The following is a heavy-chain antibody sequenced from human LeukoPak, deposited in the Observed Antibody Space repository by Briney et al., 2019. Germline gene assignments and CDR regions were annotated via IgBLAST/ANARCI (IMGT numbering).Heavy chain of an antibody. CDR1: GFSLSTFE. V-gene: IGHV3-48*03. J-gene: IGHJ6*03. CDR2: ISGSGGAI. D-gene: IGHD1-1*01. Sequence: GGSLRLSCVVSGFSLSTFEMSWVRQAPGKGLEWIAYISGSGGAIYYSDSVLGRFTISRDNAKNSLCLQMNSLRAEDTALYHCARVLRLERPYYYYYMDVWGKGTTVTISS. CDR3: ARVLRLERPYYYYYMDV.